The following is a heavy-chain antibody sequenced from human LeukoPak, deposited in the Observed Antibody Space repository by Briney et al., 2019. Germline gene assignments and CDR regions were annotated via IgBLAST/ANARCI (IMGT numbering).Heavy chain of an antibody. D-gene: IGHD6-6*01. CDR2: ISGSGGST. CDR1: GFTFSNYW. CDR3: AKDRIIIAARPDY. J-gene: IGHJ4*02. V-gene: IGHV3-23*01. Sequence: GSLRLSCAASGFTFSNYWMSWVRQAPGKGLEWVSAISGSGGSTYYADSVKGRFTISRDNSKNTLYLQMNSLRAEDTAVYYCAKDRIIIAARPDYWGQGTLVTVSS.